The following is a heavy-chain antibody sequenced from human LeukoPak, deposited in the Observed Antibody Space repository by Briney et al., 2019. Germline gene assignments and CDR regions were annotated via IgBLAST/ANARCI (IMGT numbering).Heavy chain of an antibody. CDR1: GFTFSSNY. D-gene: IGHD3-10*01. J-gene: IGHJ6*02. Sequence: GGSLRLSCAASGFTFSSNYMSWVRQAPGKGLEGVSVIYSGGSTYYADSVKGRFTISRDNSKNTLYLQMNSLRAEDTAVYYCARDRVLWFGELLNYGMDVWGQGTTVTVSS. CDR3: ARDRVLWFGELLNYGMDV. CDR2: IYSGGST. V-gene: IGHV3-53*01.